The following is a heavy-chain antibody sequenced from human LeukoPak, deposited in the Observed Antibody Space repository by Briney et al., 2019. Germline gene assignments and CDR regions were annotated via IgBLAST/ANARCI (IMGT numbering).Heavy chain of an antibody. CDR2: ISSSSSTI. V-gene: IGHV3-48*01. CDR3: AELGITGTGGV. CDR1: GITFSSYS. Sequence: PGGSLRLSCAASGITFSSYSMNWVRQVPGKGLEWVSYISSSSSTIYHADSVKGRFPISRHNAKNSLYLQVNSLRREDPAIYFCAELGITGTGGVWGKGTTVTISS. D-gene: IGHD1-20*01. J-gene: IGHJ6*04.